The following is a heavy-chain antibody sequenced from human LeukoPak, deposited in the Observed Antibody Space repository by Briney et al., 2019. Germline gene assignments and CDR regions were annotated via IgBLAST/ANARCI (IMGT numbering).Heavy chain of an antibody. Sequence: ASVKVSCKASGYTFTGYYMHWVRQAPGQGLEWMGWINPNSGGTNYAQKFQGRVTMTRDTSISTAYMELSRLRSGDTAVYYCARDPGSYYDSSGTEYRGQGTLVTVSS. J-gene: IGHJ4*02. CDR1: GYTFTGYY. CDR2: INPNSGGT. CDR3: ARDPGSYYDSSGTEY. V-gene: IGHV1-2*02. D-gene: IGHD3-22*01.